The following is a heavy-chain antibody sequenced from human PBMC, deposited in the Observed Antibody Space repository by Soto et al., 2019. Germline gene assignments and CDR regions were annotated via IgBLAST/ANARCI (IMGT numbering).Heavy chain of an antibody. V-gene: IGHV4-59*08. CDR2: IYYSGST. CDR1: GGSISSYY. J-gene: IGHJ4*02. D-gene: IGHD6-13*01. CDR3: ARLHSAGYSSSWYDLDY. Sequence: SETLSLTCTVSGGSISSYYLSWIRQPPGKGLEWIGYIYYSGSTNYNPSLKSRVTISVDTSKNQFSLKLSSVTAADTAVYYCARLHSAGYSSSWYDLDYWGQGTLVTVSS.